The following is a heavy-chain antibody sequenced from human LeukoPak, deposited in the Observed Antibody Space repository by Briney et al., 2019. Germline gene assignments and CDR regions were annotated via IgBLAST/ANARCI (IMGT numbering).Heavy chain of an antibody. V-gene: IGHV3-7*01. Sequence: GGSLRLSCAASGFTFSTYWMSWVRQAPGKGLEWVANIKQDGSEKYYVDSVKGRFTISRDNAKNSLYLQMNSLRAEDTAVYYCARTSRYCSSTNCSYYFDYWAREPWSPSPQ. J-gene: IGHJ4*02. CDR1: GFTFSTYW. CDR2: IKQDGSEK. CDR3: ARTSRYCSSTNCSYYFDY. D-gene: IGHD2-2*01.